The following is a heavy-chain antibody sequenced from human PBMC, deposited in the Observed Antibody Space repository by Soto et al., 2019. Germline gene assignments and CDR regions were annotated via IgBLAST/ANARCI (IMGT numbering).Heavy chain of an antibody. Sequence: PGGSLILSCAASRFTFSSYAMSWVRQAPGKGLEWVSAISGSGGRTYYADSVKGRFTISRDNSKNTLYLQMTSLRAEDTAVYYCAKGNFVYYYYMDVWGKGTTVTVSS. V-gene: IGHV3-23*01. CDR1: RFTFSSYA. D-gene: IGHD1-1*01. CDR2: ISGSGGRT. J-gene: IGHJ6*03. CDR3: AKGNFVYYYYMDV.